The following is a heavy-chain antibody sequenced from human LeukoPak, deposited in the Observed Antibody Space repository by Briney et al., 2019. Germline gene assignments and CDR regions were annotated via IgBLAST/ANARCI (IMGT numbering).Heavy chain of an antibody. D-gene: IGHD6-19*01. V-gene: IGHV4-59*01. Sequence: SETLSLTCTVSGGSISSYYWSWIRQPPGKGLEWIGYIYYIGSTKYNPSLKSRVTISVDTSKNQFSLKLSSVTAADTAVYYCTRFSSSGSFDCWGQGTLVTVSS. CDR2: IYYIGST. J-gene: IGHJ4*02. CDR1: GGSISSYY. CDR3: TRFSSSGSFDC.